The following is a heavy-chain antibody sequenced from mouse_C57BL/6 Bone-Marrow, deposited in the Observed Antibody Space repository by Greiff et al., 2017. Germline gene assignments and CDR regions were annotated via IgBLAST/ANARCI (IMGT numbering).Heavy chain of an antibody. CDR1: GYAFSSYW. CDR3: ARYDYDEDGFDY. Sequence: VKLVESGAELVKPGASVKISCKASGYAFSSYWMNWVKQRPGKGLEWIGQIYPGDGDTNYNGKFKGKATLTADKSSSTAYMQLSSLTSEDSAVYFCARYDYDEDGFDYWGQGTTLTVSS. CDR2: IYPGDGDT. J-gene: IGHJ2*01. V-gene: IGHV1-80*01. D-gene: IGHD2-4*01.